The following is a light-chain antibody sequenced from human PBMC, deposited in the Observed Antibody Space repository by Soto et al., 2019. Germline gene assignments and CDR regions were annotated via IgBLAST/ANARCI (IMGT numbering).Light chain of an antibody. CDR2: DVS. Sequence: QSALTQPASVSGSPGQSITISCTGTTSDIGYYNHVSWYQQHPGKVPKLLIFDVSHRPSGVSFRFSGSKSGNTASLTISGLQAEDEGHYYCSSYRNSDTPLIFGGGTKLTVL. J-gene: IGLJ2*01. V-gene: IGLV2-14*03. CDR3: SSYRNSDTPLI. CDR1: TSDIGYYNH.